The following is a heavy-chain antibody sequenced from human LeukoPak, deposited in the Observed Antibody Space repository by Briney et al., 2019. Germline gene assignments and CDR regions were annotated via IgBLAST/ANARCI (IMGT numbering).Heavy chain of an antibody. CDR2: LYSAGGT. J-gene: IGHJ4*02. D-gene: IGHD1-1*01. V-gene: IGHV3-53*01. CDR3: ARDRALAQFDY. CDR1: GLTINANY. Sequence: PGGSLRLSCAVSGLTINANYMSWVRQAPGKGLEWVSVLYSAGGTYYADFVKGRFIISRDNSRNTLYLQMNSLTVEDTAVYSCARDRALAQFDYWGQGTLVTVSS.